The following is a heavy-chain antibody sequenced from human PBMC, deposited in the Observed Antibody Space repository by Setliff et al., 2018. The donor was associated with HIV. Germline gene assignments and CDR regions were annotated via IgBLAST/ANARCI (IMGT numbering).Heavy chain of an antibody. CDR3: VRGANFYTPRKRIFDY. Sequence: SETLSLTCAVYGASLSPYFWHWIRQSPGKGLEWIGEISHNGGFNYSPSLESRLTMPVDTPRNQVSLNLSAVTAADTAIYYCVRGANFYTPRKRIFDYWGQGMSVTVSS. CDR1: GASLSPYF. V-gene: IGHV4-34*01. D-gene: IGHD3-3*01. J-gene: IGHJ4*02. CDR2: ISHNGGF.